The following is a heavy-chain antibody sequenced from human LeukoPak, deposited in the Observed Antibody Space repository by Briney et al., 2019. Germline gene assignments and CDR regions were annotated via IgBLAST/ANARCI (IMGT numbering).Heavy chain of an antibody. Sequence: GASVPVSCQSSGYTFTSYYMHWVRPAPGQGLAWMGIINPSGGSTSYAQKFQGRVTMTRDMSTSTVYMELSSLRSGNTAVYYCARDGCSSTSCYTILNWFDPWGQGTLVTVSS. J-gene: IGHJ5*02. CDR2: INPSGGST. CDR1: GYTFTSYY. V-gene: IGHV1-46*01. D-gene: IGHD2-2*01. CDR3: ARDGCSSTSCYTILNWFDP.